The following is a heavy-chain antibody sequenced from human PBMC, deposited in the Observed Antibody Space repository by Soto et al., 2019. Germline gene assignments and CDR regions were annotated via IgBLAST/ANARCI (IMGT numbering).Heavy chain of an antibody. CDR1: VGTFSTYA. Sequence: QVQLVQSGAEVKKPESSVKVSCKAPVGTFSTYAISWVRQAPGQGLEWMGGIIPMFGTANYAQRFQHRATITADESTNTGYVELSRLRSEDTAVYFCASGIQLWLRRINNGYSGWGQGTLVTVSS. D-gene: IGHD5-18*01. V-gene: IGHV1-69*12. CDR3: ASGIQLWLRRINNGYSG. CDR2: IIPMFGTA. J-gene: IGHJ4*02.